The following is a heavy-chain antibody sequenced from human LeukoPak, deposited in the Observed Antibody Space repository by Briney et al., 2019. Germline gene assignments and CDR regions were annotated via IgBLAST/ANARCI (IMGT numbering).Heavy chain of an antibody. Sequence: PGGSLRLSCAASGFTFSDYYMSWIRQAPGKGLEWVSYISSSGSTIYYADSVKGRFTISRDNAKNSLYLQVNSLRAEDTAVYYCARDLYYDSSGSPYYFDYWGQGTLVTVSS. CDR2: ISSSGSTI. CDR3: ARDLYYDSSGSPYYFDY. V-gene: IGHV3-11*04. D-gene: IGHD3-22*01. CDR1: GFTFSDYY. J-gene: IGHJ4*02.